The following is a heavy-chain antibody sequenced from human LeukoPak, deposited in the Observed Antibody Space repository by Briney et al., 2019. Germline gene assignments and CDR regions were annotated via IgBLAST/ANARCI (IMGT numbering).Heavy chain of an antibody. Sequence: GGSLTLSCVLSGLTLRDLYMSLSRRAPRGWLEWVGYIRSSSSYIDYAESVKGRFTISRDNANNSLHQQMKSLRAEDTAVYYCARDLRYGGSSRSVLVWDYWGQGTLVAVSS. D-gene: IGHD4-23*01. V-gene: IGHV3-11*05. CDR3: ARDLRYGGSSRSVLVWDY. CDR1: GLTLRDLY. CDR2: IRSSSSYI. J-gene: IGHJ4*02.